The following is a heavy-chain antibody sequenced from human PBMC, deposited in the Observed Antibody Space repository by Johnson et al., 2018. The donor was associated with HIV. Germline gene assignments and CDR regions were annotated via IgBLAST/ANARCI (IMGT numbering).Heavy chain of an antibody. J-gene: IGHJ3*02. D-gene: IGHD4-17*01. CDR1: GFTFSSYG. CDR2: ISSSATTI. CDR3: ARDSTPWGGDYVDYIFDI. V-gene: IGHV3-48*04. Sequence: EVQLVESGGGVVQPGRSLRLSCAASGFTFSSYGMHWVRQAPGKGLEWPAYISSSATTIYYADSVQGRFTISSENANNSLYLQIKNLRAEDTAVYWCARDSTPWGGDYVDYIFDIWGRGTMVTVSS.